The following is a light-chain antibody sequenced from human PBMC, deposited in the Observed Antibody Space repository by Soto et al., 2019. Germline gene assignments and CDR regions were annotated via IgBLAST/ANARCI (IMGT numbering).Light chain of an antibody. Sequence: EIVMTQSPATLSVSPGERATLXXRASQSVGSNLAWYQQKPGQAPRVXIYGASTRATGIPARFSGSGSGTEFTLTISSLQSEDFAVYYCQQYNNWPFTFGGGTKVDIK. CDR1: QSVGSN. J-gene: IGKJ4*01. CDR2: GAS. V-gene: IGKV3-15*01. CDR3: QQYNNWPFT.